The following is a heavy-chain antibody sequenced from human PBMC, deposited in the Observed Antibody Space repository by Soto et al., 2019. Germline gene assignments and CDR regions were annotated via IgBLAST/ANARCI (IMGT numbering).Heavy chain of an antibody. CDR1: GFTFSSYA. D-gene: IGHD5-12*01. J-gene: IGHJ6*02. CDR3: ARDYYRFNSGYGFSMDV. Sequence: QVQLVESGGVVVQPGRSLRLSCAASGFTFSSYAMHWVRQAPGKGLEWVAVISYDGSNKYYADSVKGRFTISRDNSKNTLYLQMNSLRAEDTAVYYCARDYYRFNSGYGFSMDVWGQGTTVTVSS. CDR2: ISYDGSNK. V-gene: IGHV3-30-3*01.